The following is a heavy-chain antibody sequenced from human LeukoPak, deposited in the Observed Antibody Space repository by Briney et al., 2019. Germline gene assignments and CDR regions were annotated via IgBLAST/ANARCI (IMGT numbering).Heavy chain of an antibody. CDR1: GGSFSGYY. CDR3: AKAAYYYDRGYSDY. V-gene: IGHV3-23*01. D-gene: IGHD3-22*01. Sequence: QASETLSLTCAVYGGSFSGYYWSWVRQAPGKGLEWVSAISGSGGNTYYADSVKGRFTISRDNSKSTLYLQMNSLRAEDTAVYYCAKAAYYYDRGYSDYWGQGTLVTVSS. CDR2: ISGSGGNT. J-gene: IGHJ4*02.